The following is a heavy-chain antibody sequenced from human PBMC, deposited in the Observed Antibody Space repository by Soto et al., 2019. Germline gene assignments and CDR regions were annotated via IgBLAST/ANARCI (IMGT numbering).Heavy chain of an antibody. CDR3: TTLTTVTSDAFDI. D-gene: IGHD4-17*01. Sequence: GALRLSCAASGFTFSNAWMSWVRQAPGKGPEWDGCIKCKTDGGTADYAAHVKGRFTISRDDSKNTLYLQMNSLKTEYTAVYCCTTLTTVTSDAFDIWGQGTMVTVSS. J-gene: IGHJ3*02. CDR2: IKCKTDGGTA. V-gene: IGHV3-15*01. CDR1: GFTFSNAW.